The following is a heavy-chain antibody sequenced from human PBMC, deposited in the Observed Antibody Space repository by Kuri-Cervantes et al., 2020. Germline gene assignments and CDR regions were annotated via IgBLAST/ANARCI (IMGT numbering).Heavy chain of an antibody. J-gene: IGHJ6*02. Sequence: GESLKISCAASGFTFSDYYMSWIRQAPGKGLEWVSYISSSSSTIYYADSVKGRFTISRDNAKNSLYLQMNSLRDEDTAVYYCAREGGFASGSSPLYYYYGMDVWGQGTTVTVSS. CDR3: AREGGFASGSSPLYYYYGMDV. CDR2: ISSSSSTI. V-gene: IGHV3-11*04. CDR1: GFTFSDYY. D-gene: IGHD3-10*01.